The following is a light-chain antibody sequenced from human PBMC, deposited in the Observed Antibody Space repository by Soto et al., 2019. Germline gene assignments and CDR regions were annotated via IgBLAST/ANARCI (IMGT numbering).Light chain of an antibody. Sequence: DIQMTQSPSTLSASVGDRVTITCRASQSIKSWLAWYQQKPGKAPKLLIYEASSLESGVPSRFGGSGSGTEFTLTISSLQPDDFATYYCQQLNFFPITFGQGTRLEIK. J-gene: IGKJ5*01. CDR2: EAS. V-gene: IGKV1-5*03. CDR1: QSIKSW. CDR3: QQLNFFPIT.